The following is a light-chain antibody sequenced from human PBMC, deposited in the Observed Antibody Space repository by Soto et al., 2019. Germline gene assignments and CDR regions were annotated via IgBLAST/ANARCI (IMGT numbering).Light chain of an antibody. CDR1: QSLLHSTGYTS. V-gene: IGKV2-28*01. J-gene: IGKJ3*01. Sequence: DIVMSQSPLSLPVTPGEPASISCRSSQSLLHSTGYTSLDWYLQKPGQSPQHLIYLGSNRASGGPDGLSGSGSGTDFTLKISRVEAEDVGVYDCMQALQTRFTVGPGTKVEIK. CDR3: MQALQTRFT. CDR2: LGS.